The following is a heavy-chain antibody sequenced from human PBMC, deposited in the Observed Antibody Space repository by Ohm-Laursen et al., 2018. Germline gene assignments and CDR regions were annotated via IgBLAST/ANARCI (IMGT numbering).Heavy chain of an antibody. J-gene: IGHJ4*02. Sequence: SLRLSCAASGFTFSRHAMSWVRQAPGKGLEWVSAISGSGGSTYYADSVKGRFTISRDNAKNSLYLQMNSLRAEDTAVYYCARVRTGKLDYWGQGTLVTVSP. D-gene: IGHD3/OR15-3a*01. CDR1: GFTFSRHA. V-gene: IGHV3-23*01. CDR2: ISGSGGST. CDR3: ARVRTGKLDY.